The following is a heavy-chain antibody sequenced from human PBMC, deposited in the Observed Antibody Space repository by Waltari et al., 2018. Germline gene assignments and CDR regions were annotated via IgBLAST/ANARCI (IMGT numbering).Heavy chain of an antibody. J-gene: IGHJ3*01. D-gene: IGHD4-17*01. CDR1: GFTFSNFS. CDR3: VKDGDFFVSGYDAFDV. Sequence: VQLEEFGGGVVPPGGSLTLSCAASGFTFSNFSMHWVRQAQGKGLGGLTFIRYDGNNKYHADSVKGRFIISRDNSKNTLYLQINSLRADDTATYYCVKDGDFFVSGYDAFDVWGQGTMVTVSS. V-gene: IGHV3-30*02. CDR2: IRYDGNNK.